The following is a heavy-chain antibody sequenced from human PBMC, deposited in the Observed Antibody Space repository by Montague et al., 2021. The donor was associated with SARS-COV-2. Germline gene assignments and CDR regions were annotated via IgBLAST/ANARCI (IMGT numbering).Heavy chain of an antibody. J-gene: IGHJ5*01. V-gene: IGHV4-34*01. CDR3: ARARGRTGWFDS. CDR2: INHSGST. Sequence: SETLSLTCAVRGGSFTNYYWNWIRQSPGKGLESLGEINHSGSTYYNPSLKSRVTISVDMSKSQVSLNPTPVTAADTAIYYCARARGRTGWFDSWGQGIPVTVSS. D-gene: IGHD3-10*01. CDR1: GGSFTNYY.